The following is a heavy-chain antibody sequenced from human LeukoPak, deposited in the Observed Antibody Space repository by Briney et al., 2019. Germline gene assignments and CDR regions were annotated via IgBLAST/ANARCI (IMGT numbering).Heavy chain of an antibody. J-gene: IGHJ4*02. V-gene: IGHV3-33*01. CDR2: IWYDGSNI. CDR1: GFTFSSYG. D-gene: IGHD3-10*01. Sequence: GRSLRLSCAASGFTFSSYGMHWVRQAPGKGLEWVAVIWYDGSNIYYADSVKGRFTISRDNSKNTLYLQMNSLRAEDTAVYYCARGDYYGSRGDYWGQGTLVTVSS. CDR3: ARGDYYGSRGDY.